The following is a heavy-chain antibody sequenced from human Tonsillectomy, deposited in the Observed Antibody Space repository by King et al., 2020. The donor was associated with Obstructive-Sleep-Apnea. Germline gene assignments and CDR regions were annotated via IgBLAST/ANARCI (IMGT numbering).Heavy chain of an antibody. CDR1: GGSISSSSYY. CDR3: ARGEGLFLDY. V-gene: IGHV4-39*07. D-gene: IGHD2-21*01. CDR2: IYYSGNT. J-gene: IGHJ4*02. Sequence: QLQESGPGLVKPSETLSLTCTVSGGSISSSSYYWGWIRQPPGKGLEWIGNIYYSGNTYYNPSLKSRVTISVDTSKNQFSLKLSSVTVADTAVYYCARGEGLFLDYWGQGTLVTVSS.